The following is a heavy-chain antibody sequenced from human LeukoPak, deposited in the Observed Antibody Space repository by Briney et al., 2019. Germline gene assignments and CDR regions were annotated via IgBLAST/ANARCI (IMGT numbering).Heavy chain of an antibody. J-gene: IGHJ4*02. Sequence: GGRLRLSCAASGFTVSSNYMSWVRQAPWTGLEWVSVIYTAGSTSYADSVRGRFTISRDNSKNTLYLQMNSLRAEDTAVYFCAGGSSWPGLTYWGLGTLLTVSS. V-gene: IGHV3-53*01. D-gene: IGHD6-13*01. CDR2: IYTAGST. CDR1: GFTVSSNY. CDR3: AGGSSWPGLTY.